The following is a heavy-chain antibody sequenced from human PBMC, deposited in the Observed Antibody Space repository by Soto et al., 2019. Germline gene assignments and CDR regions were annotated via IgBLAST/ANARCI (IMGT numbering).Heavy chain of an antibody. V-gene: IGHV1-3*01. Sequence: GASVKVSCKASGYTFNKYAMQWVRQAPGQRLEWMGWINAGNGNTKYSQKFQGRVTITRDTSASTAYMELSSLRSEGTAVYYCARGLNGYLHYFDYWGQGTPVTVS. CDR3: ARGLNGYLHYFDY. J-gene: IGHJ4*02. D-gene: IGHD5-18*01. CDR2: INAGNGNT. CDR1: GYTFNKYA.